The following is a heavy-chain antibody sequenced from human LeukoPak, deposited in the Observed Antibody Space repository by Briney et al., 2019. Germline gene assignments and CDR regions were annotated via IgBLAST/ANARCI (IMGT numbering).Heavy chain of an antibody. Sequence: QPGRSLRLSCAASGFTFSSYGMHWVRPAPGKGLEWVAVISYDGSNKYYADSVKGRFTISRDNSKNTLYLQMNSLRAEDTAVYYCAKGQGIAAAGCPDYWGQGTLVTVSS. CDR1: GFTFSSYG. CDR3: AKGQGIAAAGCPDY. J-gene: IGHJ4*02. CDR2: ISYDGSNK. V-gene: IGHV3-30*18. D-gene: IGHD6-13*01.